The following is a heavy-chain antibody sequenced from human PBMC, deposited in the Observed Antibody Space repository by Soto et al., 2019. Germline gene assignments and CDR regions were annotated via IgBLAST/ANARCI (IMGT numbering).Heavy chain of an antibody. V-gene: IGHV3-23*01. CDR1: GFTFHNYA. CDR2: INGPGDDT. Sequence: LRLSFAASGFTFHNYAMSWVRQAPGKGLEWVSSINGPGDDTYYADSVKGRFTISRDNSKNTLYLQMNSLRAEDTALYYCARKEEDDHVWGKSPLDWGQGTLVTVSS. J-gene: IGHJ4*03. D-gene: IGHD3-16*01. CDR3: ARKEEDDHVWGKSPLD.